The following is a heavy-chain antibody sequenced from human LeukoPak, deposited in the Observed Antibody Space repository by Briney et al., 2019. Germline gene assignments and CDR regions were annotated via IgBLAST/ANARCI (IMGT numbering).Heavy chain of an antibody. CDR1: GFTFSSYG. V-gene: IGHV3-33*01. CDR2: IWYDGSNK. D-gene: IGHD2-8*01. Sequence: GGSLRLSSAASGFTFSSYGMHWVRQAPGKGLEWVAVIWYDGSNKYYADSVKGRFTISRDNSKNTLYLQMNSLRAEDTAVYYCARDCTNGVCYGTDFDYWGQGTLVTVSS. J-gene: IGHJ4*02. CDR3: ARDCTNGVCYGTDFDY.